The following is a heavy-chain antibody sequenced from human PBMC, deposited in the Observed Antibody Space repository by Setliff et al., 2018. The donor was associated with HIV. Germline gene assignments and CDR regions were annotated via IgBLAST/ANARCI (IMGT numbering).Heavy chain of an antibody. J-gene: IGHJ6*03. CDR3: ARGFSRQYLFSGYMDV. CDR1: GDSFSGYD. CDR2: INHSGNT. Sequence: SETLSLTCAVYGDSFSGYDWNWIRQPPGQGLEWIGEINHSGNTKYNPSLKSRVTISVDTSKNQFSLRLTSVTAADTAVYYCARGFSRQYLFSGYMDVWGEGTTVTVSS. D-gene: IGHD1-26*01. V-gene: IGHV4-34*01.